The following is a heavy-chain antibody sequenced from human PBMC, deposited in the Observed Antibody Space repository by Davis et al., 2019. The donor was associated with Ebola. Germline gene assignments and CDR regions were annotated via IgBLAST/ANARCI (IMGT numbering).Heavy chain of an antibody. V-gene: IGHV4-34*01. CDR1: GFTVSSNY. Sequence: GSLRLSCAASGFTVSSNYMSWIRQPPGKGLEWIGEINHSGSTNYNPSLKSRVTISVDTSKNQFSLKLSSVTAADTAVYYCARGTGNYMSYYYGMDVWGQGTTVTVSS. D-gene: IGHD1-7*01. CDR3: ARGTGNYMSYYYGMDV. J-gene: IGHJ6*02. CDR2: INHSGST.